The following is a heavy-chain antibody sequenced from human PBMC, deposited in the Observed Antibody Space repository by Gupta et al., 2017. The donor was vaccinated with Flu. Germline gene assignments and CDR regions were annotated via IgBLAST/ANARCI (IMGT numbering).Heavy chain of an antibody. V-gene: IGHV3-23*01. CDR3: AKGKSGSSYSVSDF. D-gene: IGHD2-15*01. J-gene: IGHJ4*02. Sequence: QAPGKGLEWVSVISASGDEIYYAYSVKGRFTISRDTSKNTLFLQLNSLRVEDTATYYCAKGKSGSSYSVSDFWGQGILVTVSS. CDR2: ISASGDEI.